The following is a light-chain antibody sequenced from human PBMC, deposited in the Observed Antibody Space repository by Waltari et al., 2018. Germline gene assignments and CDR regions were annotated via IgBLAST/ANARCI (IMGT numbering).Light chain of an antibody. CDR2: GSS. J-gene: IGKJ1*01. Sequence: EIVLTQSPGTLSCSRGERATLSCRARQRVSSSYLAWYQKKPGQAPRVLIHGSSNRATGIPDRFSGSGSGTDFTLTISRLEPEDFAVYYCQQYGSSPLTFGQGTKVEIK. CDR1: QRVSSSY. CDR3: QQYGSSPLT. V-gene: IGKV3-20*01.